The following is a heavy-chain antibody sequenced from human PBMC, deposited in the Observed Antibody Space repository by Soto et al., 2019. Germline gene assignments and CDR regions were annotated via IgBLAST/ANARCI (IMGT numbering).Heavy chain of an antibody. CDR3: ARLMGSSSWDKAFDI. CDR1: GGSISSSSYY. Sequence: SETLSLTCTVSGGSISSSSYYWGWIRQPPGKGLEWIGSIYYSGSTYYNPSLKSRVTISVDTSKNQFSLKLSSVTAADTAVYYCARLMGSSSWDKAFDIWGQGTMVTVSS. CDR2: IYYSGST. V-gene: IGHV4-39*01. D-gene: IGHD6-13*01. J-gene: IGHJ3*02.